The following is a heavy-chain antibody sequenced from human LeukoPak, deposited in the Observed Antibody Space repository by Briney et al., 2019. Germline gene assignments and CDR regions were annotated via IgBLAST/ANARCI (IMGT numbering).Heavy chain of an antibody. V-gene: IGHV3-7*01. Sequence: GGSLRLSCAASGFTFSSFSMSWVRQAPGKGLEWVANLKEDGTEEEYLDSVKGRFTISRDNAKNSLDLQMNSLRVEDTAVYYCAKDIKKLGSGSYPPDYWGQGTLVTVSS. CDR2: LKEDGTEE. D-gene: IGHD3-10*01. CDR3: AKDIKKLGSGSYPPDY. J-gene: IGHJ4*02. CDR1: GFTFSSFS.